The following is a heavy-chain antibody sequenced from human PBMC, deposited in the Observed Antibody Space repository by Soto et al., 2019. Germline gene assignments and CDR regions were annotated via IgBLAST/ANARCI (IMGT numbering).Heavy chain of an antibody. V-gene: IGHV1-46*01. CDR1: GYTFTSYY. D-gene: IGHD2-2*01. CDR2: INPSGGST. J-gene: IGHJ4*02. CDR3: ARGAHADIVVVPAADYYFDY. Sequence: ASVKVSCKXSGYTFTSYYMHWVRQAPGLGLEWMGIINPSGGSTSYAQKFQGRVTMTRDTSTSTVYMELSSLRSEDTAVYYCARGAHADIVVVPAADYYFDYWGQGTLVTVSS.